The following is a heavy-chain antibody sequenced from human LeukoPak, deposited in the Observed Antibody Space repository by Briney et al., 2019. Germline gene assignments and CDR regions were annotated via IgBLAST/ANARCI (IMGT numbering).Heavy chain of an antibody. CDR1: GFTFSSYG. J-gene: IGHJ5*02. CDR3: AKTPYSGNFKVVDP. CDR2: ISDSGDST. Sequence: GGSLRLSCAASGFTFSSYGMSWVRQAPGKGLEWVSGISDSGDSTYHADSVKGRFTISRDSSKDTLYLQMHSLRAEDTAVYYCAKTPYSGNFKVVDPWGQGTLVTVSS. V-gene: IGHV3-23*01. D-gene: IGHD1-26*01.